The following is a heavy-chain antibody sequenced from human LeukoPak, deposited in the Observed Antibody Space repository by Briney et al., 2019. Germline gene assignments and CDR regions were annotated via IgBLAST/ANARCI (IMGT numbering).Heavy chain of an antibody. CDR2: ISSSSSYI. CDR1: GFTFSSYS. Sequence: GGSLRLSCAASGFTFSSYSMNWVRQAPGKGLEWVSSISSSSSYIYYADSVKGRFTISRDNAKNSLYLQMSSLRAEDTAVYYCATWGRGSYGGMDVWGQGTTVTVSS. J-gene: IGHJ6*02. D-gene: IGHD1-26*01. V-gene: IGHV3-21*01. CDR3: ATWGRGSYGGMDV.